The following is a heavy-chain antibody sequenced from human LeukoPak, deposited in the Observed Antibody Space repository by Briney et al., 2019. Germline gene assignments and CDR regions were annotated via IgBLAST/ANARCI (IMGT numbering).Heavy chain of an antibody. J-gene: IGHJ6*03. CDR3: ARDRPIAARPNYMDV. CDR1: GGSISSSSYY. Sequence: PLETLSLTCTVSGGSISSSSYYWGWIRQPPGKGLEWIGSIYYSGSTYYNPSLKSRVTISVDTSKNQFSLKLSSVTAADTAVYYCARDRPIAARPNYMDVWGKGTTVTVSS. V-gene: IGHV4-39*07. CDR2: IYYSGST. D-gene: IGHD6-6*01.